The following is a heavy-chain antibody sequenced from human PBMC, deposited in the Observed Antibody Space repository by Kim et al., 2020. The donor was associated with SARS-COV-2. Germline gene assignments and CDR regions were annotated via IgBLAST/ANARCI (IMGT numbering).Heavy chain of an antibody. Sequence: GGSLRLSCTAFGLTFSNAWMTWVRQAPGKGLEWVGRIKSKTDGGTTDYAAPVKGRFTISRDDSKNTLYLQMNSLKTEDTAVYYCTTDIIAACSGGTCYLPRAFDIWGQGTMVTVSS. V-gene: IGHV3-15*01. D-gene: IGHD2-15*01. CDR1: GLTFSNAW. CDR3: TTDIIAACSGGTCYLPRAFDI. J-gene: IGHJ3*02. CDR2: IKSKTDGGTT.